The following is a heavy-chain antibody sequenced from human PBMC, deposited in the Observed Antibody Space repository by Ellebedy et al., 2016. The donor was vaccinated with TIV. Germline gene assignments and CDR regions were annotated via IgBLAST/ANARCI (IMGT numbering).Heavy chain of an antibody. CDR3: CMGELLQRHRVPRGPPNWFDP. Sequence: GGSLRLXCAASGFTFDDYAMHWVRQAPGKGLEWVANIKQDGSEKYYVDSVKGRFTISRDNAKNSLYLQMNSLRAEDTAVYYCCMGELLQRHRVPRGPPNWFDPWGQGTTVTVSS. V-gene: IGHV3-7*03. J-gene: IGHJ5*01. D-gene: IGHD1-26*01. CDR1: GFTFDDYA. CDR2: IKQDGSEK.